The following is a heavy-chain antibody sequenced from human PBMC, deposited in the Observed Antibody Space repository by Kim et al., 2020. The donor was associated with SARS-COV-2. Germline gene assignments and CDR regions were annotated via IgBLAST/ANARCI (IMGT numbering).Heavy chain of an antibody. CDR1: GYTFTSYA. Sequence: ASVKVSCKASGYTFTSYAMNWVRQAPGQGLEWMGWINTNTGNPTYAQGFTGRFVFSLDTSVSTAYLQISSLKAEDTAVYYCARVGDPGIAVAGSRTLVGYWGQGTLVTVSS. CDR3: ARVGDPGIAVAGSRTLVGY. J-gene: IGHJ4*02. V-gene: IGHV7-4-1*02. D-gene: IGHD6-19*01. CDR2: INTNTGNP.